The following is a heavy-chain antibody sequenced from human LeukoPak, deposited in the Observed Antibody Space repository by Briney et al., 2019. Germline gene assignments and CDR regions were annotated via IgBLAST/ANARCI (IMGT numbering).Heavy chain of an antibody. CDR3: XSSXXPGSSXSXXFDY. D-gene: IGHD6-13*01. CDR1: GGSISSGSYY. Sequence: SETLSLTCSVSGGSISSGSYYWSWIRQPAGKGLEWIGRIYISGSTSYNPSLKSRVTISVDTSKNQFSLKLSSVTAADTAVYXXXSSXXPGSSXSXXFDYWGQGTLVTVSS. J-gene: IGHJ4*02. V-gene: IGHV4-61*02. CDR2: IYISGST.